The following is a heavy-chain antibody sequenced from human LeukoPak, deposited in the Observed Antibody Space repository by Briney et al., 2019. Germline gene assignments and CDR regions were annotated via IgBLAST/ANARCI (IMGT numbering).Heavy chain of an antibody. CDR2: ISYDGSNK. D-gene: IGHD3-22*01. V-gene: IGHV3-30*18. CDR1: GFTFSSYG. J-gene: IGHJ4*02. CDR3: AQSGSWFSGWADY. Sequence: GRSLRLSCTASGFTFSSYGMHWVRQAPGKGLEWVAVISYDGSNKYYADSVKGRFTISRDNSKNTLYLQMNSLRAEDTAVYYCAQSGSWFSGWADYWGQGTLVTVSS.